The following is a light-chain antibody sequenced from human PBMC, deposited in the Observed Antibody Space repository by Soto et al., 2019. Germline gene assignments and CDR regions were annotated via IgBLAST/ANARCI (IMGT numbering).Light chain of an antibody. CDR2: AAS. V-gene: IGKV1-27*01. CDR3: QLATSLPPWT. J-gene: IGKJ1*01. Sequence: DIQMTQSPSSLSASVGDRVTITCRASQGISNYLAWYQQKPGKVPKLLIYAASTLQSGVPYRFSGSGSGTDFTLTISSLQPEDIATYYCQLATSLPPWTFGQGTKVDIK. CDR1: QGISNY.